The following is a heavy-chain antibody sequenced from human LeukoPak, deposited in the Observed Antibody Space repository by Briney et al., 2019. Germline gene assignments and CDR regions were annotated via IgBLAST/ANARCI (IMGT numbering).Heavy chain of an antibody. CDR2: IRYDGSNK. CDR1: GFTFSSYG. Sequence: GESLRLSCAASGFTFSSYGMHWVRQAPGKGLEWVAFIRYDGSNKYYADSVKGRFTISRDNSKNTLYLQMNSLRAEDTAVYYCAKEGRNWGELTGAFDIWGQGTMVTVSS. D-gene: IGHD1-26*01. CDR3: AKEGRNWGELTGAFDI. J-gene: IGHJ3*02. V-gene: IGHV3-30*02.